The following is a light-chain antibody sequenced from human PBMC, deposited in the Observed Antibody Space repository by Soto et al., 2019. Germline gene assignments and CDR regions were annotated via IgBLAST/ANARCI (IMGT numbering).Light chain of an antibody. CDR2: AAS. J-gene: IGKJ1*01. Sequence: DIQMTQSPSSLSASVGDRVTITCRASQGISTYLNWYQQKPGKAPKLLIYAASSLQSGVPSRFSGSGSGTEFTLTVSSLQPDDFATYYCHQYHNFPRTFGQGTKVDIK. CDR1: QGISTY. CDR3: HQYHNFPRT. V-gene: IGKV1-39*01.